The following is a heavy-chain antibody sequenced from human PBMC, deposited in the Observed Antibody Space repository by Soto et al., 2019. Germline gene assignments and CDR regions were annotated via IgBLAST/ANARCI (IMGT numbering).Heavy chain of an antibody. Sequence: GGSLRLSCVTSGFTFSRNAMNWVRQAPGKGLEWVASITSSGSYVYYADSVKGRFSASRDNAKNSLSLQMDSLRPDDTAIYFCVKDEGIEAMDVWGQGTTVTVSS. CDR2: ITSSGSYV. V-gene: IGHV3-21*01. CDR1: GFTFSRNA. CDR3: VKDEGIEAMDV. D-gene: IGHD3-3*02. J-gene: IGHJ6*02.